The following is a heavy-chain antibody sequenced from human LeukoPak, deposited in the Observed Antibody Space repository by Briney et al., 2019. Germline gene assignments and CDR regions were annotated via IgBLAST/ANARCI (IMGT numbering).Heavy chain of an antibody. Sequence: GGSLRLSCAASGFTFDDYAMHWVRQAPGKGLEWVSGISWNSGSIGYADSVKGRFTISRDNAKNSLYLQMNSLRAEATALYYCVKAPKPAAGTRYNHWFDPWGQGTLVTVSS. D-gene: IGHD6-13*01. CDR1: GFTFDDYA. J-gene: IGHJ5*02. CDR3: VKAPKPAAGTRYNHWFDP. V-gene: IGHV3-9*01. CDR2: ISWNSGSI.